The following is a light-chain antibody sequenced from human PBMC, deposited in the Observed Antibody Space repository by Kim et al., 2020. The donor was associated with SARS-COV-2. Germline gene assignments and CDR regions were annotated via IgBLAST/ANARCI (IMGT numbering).Light chain of an antibody. V-gene: IGLV3-19*01. Sequence: SSELTQDPAVSVALGQTVRITCQGDSLRSYYATWYQQKPGQAPILVIYGKNNRLSGIPDRFSGSSSGNTASLTITGTQAGDEADYYCNSRDSNDNVVFGG. CDR3: NSRDSNDNVV. CDR2: GKN. J-gene: IGLJ2*01. CDR1: SLRSYY.